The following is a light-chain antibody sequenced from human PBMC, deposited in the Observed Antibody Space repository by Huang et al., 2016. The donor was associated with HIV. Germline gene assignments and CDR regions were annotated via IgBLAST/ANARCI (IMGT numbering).Light chain of an antibody. CDR3: QQYNNWPRT. CDR2: AAY. Sequence: EIVMTQSPATLSLSPGERATLSCRASQSVSSNLAWYQQKPGQAPRLLIYAAYTRATGIPARFSGSGSGTEFTLTISSLQSEDFAVYYCQQYNNWPRTFGQGTKVEIK. CDR1: QSVSSN. V-gene: IGKV3-15*01. J-gene: IGKJ1*01.